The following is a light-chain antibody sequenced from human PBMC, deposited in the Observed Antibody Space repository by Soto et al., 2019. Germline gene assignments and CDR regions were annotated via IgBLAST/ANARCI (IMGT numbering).Light chain of an antibody. CDR1: SSDVGGYNY. J-gene: IGLJ2*01. Sequence: QSALTQPPSASGSPGQSVTISCTGTSSDVGGYNYVSWYQQHPGKAPKLMIYEVSKRPSGVPDRFSGSKSGNTASLTVSGLQAEDEADYYCSSYTPSSLIFGGGTKLTVL. CDR3: SSYTPSSLI. CDR2: EVS. V-gene: IGLV2-8*01.